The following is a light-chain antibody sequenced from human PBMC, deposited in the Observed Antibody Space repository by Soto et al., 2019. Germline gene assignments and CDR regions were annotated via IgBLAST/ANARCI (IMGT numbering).Light chain of an antibody. CDR3: QQSYSTPIT. J-gene: IGKJ5*01. CDR1: QTISIY. Sequence: DIPMTQSPSSLSASVGDRVTITCRASQTISIYLNWYQQKPGKAPQLLIFRASNLQTEVPSRFTGSGSETDFALTISSLQPEDFAAYYCQQSYSTPITFGQGTRLEIK. CDR2: RAS. V-gene: IGKV1-39*01.